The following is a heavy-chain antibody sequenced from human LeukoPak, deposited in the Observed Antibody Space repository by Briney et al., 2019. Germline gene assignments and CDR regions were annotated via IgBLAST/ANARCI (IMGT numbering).Heavy chain of an antibody. D-gene: IGHD3-16*02. V-gene: IGHV3-23*01. Sequence: GGSLRLSCAASGFTFTNYAMTWVRQAPGKGLEWLSVICGGTDGVTHYAESVKARFTISRDNSKNTLYLQMDSLRADDTAVYSCARGEVASCYSALDHWGQGALVTVSS. CDR1: GFTFTNYA. J-gene: IGHJ4*02. CDR2: ICGGTDGVT. CDR3: ARGEVASCYSALDH.